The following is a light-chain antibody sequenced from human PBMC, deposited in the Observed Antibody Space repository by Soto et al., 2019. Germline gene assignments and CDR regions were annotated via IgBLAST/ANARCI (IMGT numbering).Light chain of an antibody. J-gene: IGKJ1*01. CDR1: QSITTW. Sequence: DIQMTQSPSTVSAYVGYSVTICCRASQSITTWLAWYQQKPGKAPKLMIYKASTLKSGVPSRFSGSGYGTEFTLTISSLQTDDFATYYCQHYNSYSEAFGQGTKVDI. CDR2: KAS. V-gene: IGKV1-5*03. CDR3: QHYNSYSEA.